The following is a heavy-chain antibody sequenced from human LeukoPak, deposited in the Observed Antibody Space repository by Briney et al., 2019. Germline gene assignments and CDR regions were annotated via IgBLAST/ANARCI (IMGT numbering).Heavy chain of an antibody. V-gene: IGHV4-38-2*02. CDR2: IYHRGST. CDR3: ARRAGSEGHYYYYMDV. J-gene: IGHJ6*03. Sequence: SETLSLTCTVSGYSISSGYYWGWIRQPPGKGLEWIGNIYHRGSTYYNPSLKSRVTISVDTSKNQFSLKLSSVTAADTAVYYCARRAGSEGHYYYYMDVWGKGTTVTISS. CDR1: GYSISSGYY.